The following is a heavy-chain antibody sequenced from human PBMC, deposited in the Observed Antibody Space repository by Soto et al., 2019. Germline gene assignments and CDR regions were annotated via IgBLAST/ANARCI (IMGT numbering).Heavy chain of an antibody. Sequence: QVQLQESGPGLVKPSQTLSLTCTVSGGSISSGGYYWSWIRQHPGKGLEWVGYIYYSGSTYYNPSLQSRVTISVDTSKNQFSLKLSSVTAADTAVYYCARVPKTEAYPFTIDYWGQGTLVTVSS. CDR1: GGSISSGGYY. V-gene: IGHV4-31*03. CDR3: ARVPKTEAYPFTIDY. D-gene: IGHD3-10*01. J-gene: IGHJ4*02. CDR2: IYYSGST.